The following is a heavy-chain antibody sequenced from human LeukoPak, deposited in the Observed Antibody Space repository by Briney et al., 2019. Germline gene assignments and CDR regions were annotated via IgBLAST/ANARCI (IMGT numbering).Heavy chain of an antibody. D-gene: IGHD3-22*01. CDR2: IYISGTT. CDR3: ARVWGYDSSGYSPYYFDY. Sequence: SETLSLTCTVSGDSISRYYWSWFRQPPGKGLEWIAYIYISGTTNYNPSLKSRVTISLDTSKNQFSLKLSSVTAADTAVYYCARVWGYDSSGYSPYYFDYWGQGTLVTVSS. V-gene: IGHV4-59*01. CDR1: GDSISRYY. J-gene: IGHJ4*02.